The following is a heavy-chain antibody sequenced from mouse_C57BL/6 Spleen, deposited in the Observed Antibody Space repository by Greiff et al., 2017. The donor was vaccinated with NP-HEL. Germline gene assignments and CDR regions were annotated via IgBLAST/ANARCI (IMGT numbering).Heavy chain of an antibody. V-gene: IGHV1-52*01. J-gene: IGHJ1*03. Sequence: VQLQQPGAELVRPGSSVKLSCKASGYTFTSYWMHWVKQRPIQGLEWIGNIDPSDSETHYNQKFKDKATLTVDKSSSTAYMQLSSLTSEDSAVYYCAREMIHWYFDVWGTGTTVTVSS. CDR2: IDPSDSET. CDR3: AREMIHWYFDV. CDR1: GYTFTSYW. D-gene: IGHD2-4*01.